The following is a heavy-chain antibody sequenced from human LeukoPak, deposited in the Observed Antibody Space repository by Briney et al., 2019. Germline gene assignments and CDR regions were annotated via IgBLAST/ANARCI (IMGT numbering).Heavy chain of an antibody. CDR2: IYYSGST. D-gene: IGHD3-22*01. Sequence: SETLSLTCTVSGGPISSYYWSWIRQPPGKGLEWIGYIYYSGSTNYNPSLKSRVTISVDTSKNQFSLKLSSVTAADTAVYYCARTVTVASYYYASSFFDYWGQGTLVTVSS. V-gene: IGHV4-59*01. J-gene: IGHJ4*02. CDR1: GGPISSYY. CDR3: ARTVTVASYYYASSFFDY.